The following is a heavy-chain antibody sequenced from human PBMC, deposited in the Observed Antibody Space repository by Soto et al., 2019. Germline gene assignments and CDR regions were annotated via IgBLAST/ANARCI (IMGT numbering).Heavy chain of an antibody. D-gene: IGHD5-12*01. CDR2: ISAYNGNT. CDR3: ARRVNLGGYGNWFDP. V-gene: IGHV1-18*01. J-gene: IGHJ5*02. Sequence: GASVKVSCKASGYTFTSYGISWVQQAPGQGLEWMGWISAYNGNTNYAQKLQGRVTMTTDTSTSTAYMELRSLRSDDTAVYYCARRVNLGGYGNWFDPWGQGTLVTVSS. CDR1: GYTFTSYG.